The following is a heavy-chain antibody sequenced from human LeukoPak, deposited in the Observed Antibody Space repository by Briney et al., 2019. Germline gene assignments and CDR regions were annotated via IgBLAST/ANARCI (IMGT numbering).Heavy chain of an antibody. CDR3: EKDLLLGELSFCFDN. J-gene: IGHJ4*02. D-gene: IGHD3-16*02. V-gene: IGHV3-30*04. Sequence: GGSLRLSCAATGFTFNTFAMHWVRQAPGKGLEWVAVISYDGSNKYYADSVKGRFTISRDNSKNTLYLQMNSLRAEDTALYYCEKDLLLGELSFCFDNWGQGPLVTVS. CDR2: ISYDGSNK. CDR1: GFTFNTFA.